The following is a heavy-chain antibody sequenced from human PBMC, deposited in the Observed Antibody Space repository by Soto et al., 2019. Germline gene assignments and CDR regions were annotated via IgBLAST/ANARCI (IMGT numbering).Heavy chain of an antibody. CDR2: IKEDGSEK. CDR1: GFTFSTSW. D-gene: IGHD5-18*01. Sequence: LRLSCAASGFTFSTSWMNWVRQAPGKGLEWVAAIKEDGSEKYYVDFVKGRFTISRDNADNSLYLEMNGLRAEDTAVYYCARDRGYSCFDYWGLGTLVTVSS. J-gene: IGHJ4*02. CDR3: ARDRGYSCFDY. V-gene: IGHV3-7*01.